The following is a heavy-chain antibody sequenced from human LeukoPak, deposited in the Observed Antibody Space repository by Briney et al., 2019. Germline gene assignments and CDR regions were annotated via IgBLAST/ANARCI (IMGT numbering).Heavy chain of an antibody. CDR1: GFTFSSYS. CDR3: ARYYDSSGYYQYYFDY. CDR2: ISSSSSYI. V-gene: IGHV3-21*01. J-gene: IGHJ4*02. Sequence: PGGSLRLSYAASGFTFSSYSMNWVRQAPGKGLEWVSSISSSSSYIYYADSVKGRFTISRDNAKNSLYLQMNSLRAEDTAVYYCARYYDSSGYYQYYFDYWGQGTLVTVSS. D-gene: IGHD3-22*01.